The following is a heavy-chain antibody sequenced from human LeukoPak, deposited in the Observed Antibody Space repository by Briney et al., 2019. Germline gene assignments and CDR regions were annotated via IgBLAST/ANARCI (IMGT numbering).Heavy chain of an antibody. CDR2: INHSGST. Sequence: SETLSLTCAVYGGSFSGYYWSWIRQPPGKGLEWIGEINHSGSTNYNPSLKSRVTISVDTSKNQFSLKLSSVTAADTAVYYCARDQGLYCSGGSCSLRNWFDPWGQGTLVTVSS. CDR1: GGSFSGYY. J-gene: IGHJ5*02. V-gene: IGHV4-34*01. CDR3: ARDQGLYCSGGSCSLRNWFDP. D-gene: IGHD2-15*01.